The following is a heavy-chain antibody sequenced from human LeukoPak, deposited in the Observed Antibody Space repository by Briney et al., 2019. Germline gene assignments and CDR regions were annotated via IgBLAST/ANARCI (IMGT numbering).Heavy chain of an antibody. CDR2: IYYSGST. CDR3: ASQGYYGSGSYYGGRPAFDY. D-gene: IGHD3-10*01. Sequence: PSQTLSLTCTVSGGSISSGDYYWSWIRQPPGKGLEWIGYIYYSGSTYYNPSLKSRVTISVDTSKNQFSLKLSSVTAADTAVYYCASQGYYGSGSYYGGRPAFDYWGQGTLVTVSS. J-gene: IGHJ4*02. CDR1: GGSISSGDYY. V-gene: IGHV4-30-4*01.